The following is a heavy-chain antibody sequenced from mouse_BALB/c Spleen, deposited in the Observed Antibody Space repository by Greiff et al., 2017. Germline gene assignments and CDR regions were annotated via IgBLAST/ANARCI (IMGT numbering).Heavy chain of an antibody. CDR2: IDPANGNT. CDR1: GFNIKDTY. D-gene: IGHD1-2*01. V-gene: IGHV14-3*02. CDR3: AREDYGPDY. Sequence: EVQLVESGGGLVKPGASVKLSCTASGFNIKDTYMHWVKQRPEQGLEWIGRIDPANGNTKYDPKFQGKATITADTSSNTAYLQLSSLTSEDTAVYYCAREDYGPDYWGQGTTLTVSS. J-gene: IGHJ2*01.